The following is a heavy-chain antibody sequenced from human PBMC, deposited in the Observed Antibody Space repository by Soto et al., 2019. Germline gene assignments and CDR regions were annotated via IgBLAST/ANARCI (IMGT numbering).Heavy chain of an antibody. CDR2: MNPNSGNT. J-gene: IGHJ5*02. Sequence: ASVKVSCKASGYTFTSYDINWVRQAPGQGLEWMGWMNPNSGNTGYAQKFQGRVTMTRNTSISTAYMELSSLRSEDTAVYYCARGLRYYDFWSGHKDNWFDPWGQGTLVTVSS. CDR1: GYTFTSYD. CDR3: ARGLRYYDFWSGHKDNWFDP. D-gene: IGHD3-3*01. V-gene: IGHV1-8*01.